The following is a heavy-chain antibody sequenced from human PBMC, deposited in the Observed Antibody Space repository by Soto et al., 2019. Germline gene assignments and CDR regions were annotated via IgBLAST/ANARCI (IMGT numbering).Heavy chain of an antibody. V-gene: IGHV4-30-4*01. CDR1: GGSISSGDYY. Sequence: SETLSLTCTVSGGSISSGDYYWSWIRQPPGKGLEWIGYIYYSGSTYYNPSLKSRVTISVDTSKNQFSLKLSSVTAADTAVYYCARAMVVTKNWFDPLGQGNLVTVS. CDR2: IYYSGST. CDR3: ARAMVVTKNWFDP. J-gene: IGHJ5*02. D-gene: IGHD2-21*02.